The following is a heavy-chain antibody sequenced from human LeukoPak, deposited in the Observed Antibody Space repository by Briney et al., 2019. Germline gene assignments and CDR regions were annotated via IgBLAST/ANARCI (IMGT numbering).Heavy chain of an antibody. Sequence: PSETLSLTCTISGGSMSNYYWSWIRQPAGKGLEWIGRISTSGGTNYNPSLKSRVTMSVDTSKNQFSLKLSSVTAADTAVYYCARDRSMTTVTTRLDYWGQGALVTASS. CDR2: ISTSGGT. J-gene: IGHJ4*02. CDR3: ARDRSMTTVTTRLDY. CDR1: GGSMSNYY. V-gene: IGHV4-4*07. D-gene: IGHD4-17*01.